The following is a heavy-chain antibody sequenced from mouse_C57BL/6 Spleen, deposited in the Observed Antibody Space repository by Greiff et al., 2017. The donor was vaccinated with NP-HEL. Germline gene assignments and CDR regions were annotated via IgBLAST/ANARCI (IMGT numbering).Heavy chain of an antibody. CDR3: AARVEKDCFDY. J-gene: IGHJ2*01. D-gene: IGHD3-3*01. CDR2: INPYNGGT. V-gene: IGHV1-19*01. Sequence: EVQLQQSGPVLVKPGASVKMSCKASGYTFNDYYMNWVKQSHGKSLEWIGVINPYNGGTSYNQKFKGKATLTVDKSSTTAYIELNSLTSEDSAVYYCAARVEKDCFDYWGQGTTLTVSS. CDR1: GYTFNDYY.